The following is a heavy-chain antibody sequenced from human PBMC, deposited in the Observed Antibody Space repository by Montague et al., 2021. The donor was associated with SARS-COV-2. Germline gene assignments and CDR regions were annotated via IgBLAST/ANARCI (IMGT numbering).Heavy chain of an antibody. J-gene: IGHJ6*02. D-gene: IGHD3-9*01. Sequence: SETLSLTCAVYGGSFSGYYWSWIRQPPGKGLEWIGEINHSGSTNYNPSLKGRVTISVDTSKNQFSLKLSSVTAADTAVYYCARGILLRYFDWTYYYYGMDVWGQGTTVTVSS. V-gene: IGHV4-34*01. CDR3: ARGILLRYFDWTYYYYGMDV. CDR2: INHSGST. CDR1: GGSFSGYY.